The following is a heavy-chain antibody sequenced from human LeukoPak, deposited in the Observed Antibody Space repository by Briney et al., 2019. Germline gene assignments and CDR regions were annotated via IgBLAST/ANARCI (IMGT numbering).Heavy chain of an antibody. D-gene: IGHD5-18*01. CDR2: INHSGST. CDR3: ARVGGYSYGFARRHFDY. J-gene: IGHJ4*02. V-gene: IGHV4-34*01. CDR1: GGSFSGYY. Sequence: PSETLSLTCAVYGGSFSGYYWSWIRQPPGKGLEWIGEINHSGSTNYNPSLKSRVTISVDTSKNQFSLKLSSVTAADTAVYYCARVGGYSYGFARRHFDYWGQGTLVTVSS.